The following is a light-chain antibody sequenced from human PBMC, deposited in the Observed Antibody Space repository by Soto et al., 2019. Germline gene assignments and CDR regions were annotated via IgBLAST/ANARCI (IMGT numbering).Light chain of an antibody. J-gene: IGKJ1*01. V-gene: IGKV3-20*01. Sequence: EIVLTQSPGTLSLSPGERATLSCRASQSVTSGYLAWYQQQPNQAHRLLIYGASYRATDIPDRFSGSVSWTDFTLTISRLESEDFAVYYCQQYGSSPTWTFGQGTKVDIK. CDR3: QQYGSSPTWT. CDR1: QSVTSGY. CDR2: GAS.